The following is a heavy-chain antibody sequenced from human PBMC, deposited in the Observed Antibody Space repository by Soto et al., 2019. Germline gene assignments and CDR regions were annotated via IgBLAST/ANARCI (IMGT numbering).Heavy chain of an antibody. CDR1: GFSFSTYW. V-gene: IGHV3-23*01. D-gene: IGHD4-17*01. CDR3: AKHQRSDYVIDH. J-gene: IGHJ4*02. Sequence: GGSLRLSCAASGFSFSTYWMSWVRQAPGKGLEWVSTISGGGSTYYADSVKGRFTISRDNSESTLYLQLNSLRAEDTAIFYCAKHQRSDYVIDHWGQGILVTVSS. CDR2: ISGGGST.